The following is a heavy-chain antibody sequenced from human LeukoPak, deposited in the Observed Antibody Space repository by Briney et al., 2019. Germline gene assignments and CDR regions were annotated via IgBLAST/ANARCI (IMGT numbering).Heavy chain of an antibody. CDR1: GYTFTSYG. V-gene: IGHV1-18*01. Sequence: ASVKVSCKASGYTFTSYGISWVQQAPGQGLEWMGWISAYNGNTNYARKLQGRVTMTTDTSTSTAYMELRSLRSDDTAVYYCARDPVVTGTLWGDYWGQGTLVTVSS. CDR2: ISAYNGNT. D-gene: IGHD6-19*01. J-gene: IGHJ4*02. CDR3: ARDPVVTGTLWGDY.